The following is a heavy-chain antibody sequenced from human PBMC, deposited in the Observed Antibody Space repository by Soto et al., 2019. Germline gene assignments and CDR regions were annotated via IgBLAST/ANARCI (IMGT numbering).Heavy chain of an antibody. V-gene: IGHV4-31*03. J-gene: IGHJ6*02. Sequence: PSETLSLTCTVSGGSISSGGYYWSWIRQHPGKGLEWIGYIYYSGSTYYNPSLKSRVTISVDTSKNQFSLKLSSVTAADTAVYYCASSHGDYVISYYGMDVWGQGTTVTV. CDR1: GGSISSGGYY. D-gene: IGHD4-17*01. CDR2: IYYSGST. CDR3: ASSHGDYVISYYGMDV.